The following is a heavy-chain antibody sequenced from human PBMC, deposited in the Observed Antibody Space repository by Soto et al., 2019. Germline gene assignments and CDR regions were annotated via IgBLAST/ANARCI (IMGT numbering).Heavy chain of an antibody. CDR3: ARQRHSRSLARGFDI. CDR1: GYSVTSYW. V-gene: IGHV5-10-1*01. J-gene: IGHJ3*02. CDR2: IDPSDSYT. D-gene: IGHD6-13*01. Sequence: GESLKISCRGPGYSVTSYWISWVRQIPGKGLEWMGRIDPSDSYTNYSPSFQGHVTISADKSISTAYLQWSSLKASDTAMYYCARQRHSRSLARGFDIWGQGTMVTVSS.